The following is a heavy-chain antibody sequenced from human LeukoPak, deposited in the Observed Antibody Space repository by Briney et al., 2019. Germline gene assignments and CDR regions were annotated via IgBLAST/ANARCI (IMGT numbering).Heavy chain of an antibody. D-gene: IGHD3-10*01. V-gene: IGHV3-30-3*01. J-gene: IGHJ4*02. Sequence: GGSLRLSCAASGFTFRNYVIHWVRQAPGKGLEWVAVTSSDLNVKLYADSVKGRFTISRDNSRSTLYLQMNSLRPEDTAIYYCAREGYYGSGSPPSLYFDYWGQGTLVTVS. CDR1: GFTFRNYV. CDR2: TSSDLNVK. CDR3: AREGYYGSGSPPSLYFDY.